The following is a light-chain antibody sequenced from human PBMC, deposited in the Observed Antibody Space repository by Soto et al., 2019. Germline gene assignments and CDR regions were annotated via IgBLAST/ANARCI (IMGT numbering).Light chain of an antibody. V-gene: IGKV3-15*01. CDR1: QSVSAN. CDR2: GAS. J-gene: IGKJ3*01. CDR3: QQYNSWPRT. Sequence: EIVMTQSPATLSVSPGERATLSCRASQSVSANLAWYQQKPGQAPGLLIYGASTRATGIPARFSGSGSGTEFTLTISTLQSEDFAVYYCQQYNSWPRTFGPGTKVDI.